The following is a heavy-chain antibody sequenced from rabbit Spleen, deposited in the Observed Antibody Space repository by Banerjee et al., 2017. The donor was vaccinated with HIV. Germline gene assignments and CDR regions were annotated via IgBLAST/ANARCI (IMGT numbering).Heavy chain of an antibody. D-gene: IGHD6-1*01. CDR3: ARDTASSFSSYGMDL. Sequence: QSLEESGGGLVKPGASLTLTCKASGFSFNSGYDMCWVRQAPGKGLEWIACIYAGSSGNTYSATWAKGRFTCSKTSSTTVTLQMTSLTVADTATYFCARDTASSFSSYGMDLWGQGTLVTVS. J-gene: IGHJ6*01. V-gene: IGHV1S40*01. CDR2: IYAGSSGNT. CDR1: GFSFNSGYD.